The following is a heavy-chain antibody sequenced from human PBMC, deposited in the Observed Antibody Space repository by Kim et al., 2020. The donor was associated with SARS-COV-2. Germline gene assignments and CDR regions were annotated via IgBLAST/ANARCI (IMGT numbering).Heavy chain of an antibody. Sequence: GGSLRLSCAASGFIVSNNYTSWVRQAPGKGLEWVSVIYSGCNTYYADSVKGRFTISRDNSKNTLYLQMSSLRDEDTAVYYCARGGGAYCGSDCLRGFDCWGQGTLVTVSS. J-gene: IGHJ4*02. CDR1: GFIVSNNY. CDR2: IYSGCNT. V-gene: IGHV3-53*01. D-gene: IGHD2-21*02. CDR3: ARGGGAYCGSDCLRGFDC.